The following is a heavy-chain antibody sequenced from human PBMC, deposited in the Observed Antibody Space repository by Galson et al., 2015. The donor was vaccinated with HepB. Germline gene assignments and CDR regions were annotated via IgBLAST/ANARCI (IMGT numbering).Heavy chain of an antibody. D-gene: IGHD4-17*01. J-gene: IGHJ4*02. V-gene: IGHV3-74*01. CDR3: ARGDYGDRSDY. CDR2: INSDGSST. Sequence: SLRLSCAASGFTFSSYWMHWVRQAPGKGLVWVSRINSDGSSTSYADSAKGRFTISRDNAKNTLYLQMNSLRAEDTAVYYCARGDYGDRSDYWGQGTLVTVSS. CDR1: GFTFSSYW.